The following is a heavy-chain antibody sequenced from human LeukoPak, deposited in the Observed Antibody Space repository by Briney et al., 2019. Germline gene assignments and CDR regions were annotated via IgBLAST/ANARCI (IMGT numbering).Heavy chain of an antibody. CDR1: GFTFSSYA. J-gene: IGHJ5*02. V-gene: IGHV3-23*01. D-gene: IGHD3-10*01. CDR3: AKMYGSGSWFSSWFDP. Sequence: PGGSLRLSCAASGFTFSSYAMSWVRQAPGKGLEWVSAISGSGGSTYYADSVKGRFTISRDNSKSTLYLQMNSLRAEDTAVYYCAKMYGSGSWFSSWFDPWGQGTLVTVSS. CDR2: ISGSGGST.